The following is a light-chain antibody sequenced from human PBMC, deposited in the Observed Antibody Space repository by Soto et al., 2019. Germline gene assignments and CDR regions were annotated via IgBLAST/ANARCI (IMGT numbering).Light chain of an antibody. V-gene: IGLV2-8*02. Sequence: QSALTQPPSASRSPGQSVTISCTGTSSDVGGYNYVSWYQQHPGKAPKLMIYEVNERPSGVPDRFSGSKSGNTASLTVSVLRAEDEADYYCSSYAGTNNVLFGGGTKLTVL. J-gene: IGLJ3*02. CDR2: EVN. CDR1: SSDVGGYNY. CDR3: SSYAGTNNVL.